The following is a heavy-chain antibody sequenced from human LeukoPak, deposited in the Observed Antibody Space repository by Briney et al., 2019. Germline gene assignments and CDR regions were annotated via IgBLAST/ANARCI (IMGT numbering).Heavy chain of an antibody. CDR1: GGSISSGDSY. D-gene: IGHD6-13*01. CDR3: ARVIRQQQYGMDV. J-gene: IGHJ6*02. V-gene: IGHV4-30-4*01. CDR2: IYYSGST. Sequence: PSETLSLTCSVSGGSISSGDSYWNWIRQPPGKGLEWIGYIYYSGSTYYNPSLKSRVTISLDTSKNQFSLKLSTVTAADTAVYYCARVIRQQQYGMDVWGQGTTVTVSS.